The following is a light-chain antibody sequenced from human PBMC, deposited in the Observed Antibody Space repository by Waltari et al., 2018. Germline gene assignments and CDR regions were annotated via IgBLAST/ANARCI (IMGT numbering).Light chain of an antibody. V-gene: IGLV2-14*03. Sequence: DVGGYDYVSWYQQRPGEAPKLIFYDVSGRPSGISNRFSASKSGSTASLTISGLQADDEGDYFCSSYATGNTVVFGGGTKVTVL. CDR1: DVGGYDY. CDR3: SSYATGNTVV. CDR2: DVS. J-gene: IGLJ2*01.